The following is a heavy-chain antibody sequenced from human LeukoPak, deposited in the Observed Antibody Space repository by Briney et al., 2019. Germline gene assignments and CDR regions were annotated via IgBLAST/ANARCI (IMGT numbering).Heavy chain of an antibody. CDR1: GFTFSSYS. V-gene: IGHV3-20*04. Sequence: GGSLRLSCAASGFTFSSYSMNWVRQAPGKGLECVSGINWNGGRTGYADSVKGRFTISRDNAKNSLYLQMHSLRAEDTALYWCARDLMVRGVIRSPFDIWGQGTMVTVSS. CDR3: ARDLMVRGVIRSPFDI. CDR2: INWNGGRT. J-gene: IGHJ3*02. D-gene: IGHD3-10*01.